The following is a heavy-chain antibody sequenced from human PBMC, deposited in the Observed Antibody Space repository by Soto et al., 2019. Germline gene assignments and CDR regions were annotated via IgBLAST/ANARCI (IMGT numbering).Heavy chain of an antibody. CDR3: ARDCAHILGFDY. J-gene: IGHJ4*02. V-gene: IGHV3-30-3*01. CDR2: ISYGGSSK. Sequence: QVQLVESGGGVVQPGRSLRLSCAASGFTFSNYAMHWVRQAPGKGLEWVAIISYGGSSKDYADSVKGRFTISRDDSKNTLYLEMASLRAEDTAVYYCARDCAHILGFDYWGQGTLITVSS. D-gene: IGHD2-8*02. CDR1: GFTFSNYA.